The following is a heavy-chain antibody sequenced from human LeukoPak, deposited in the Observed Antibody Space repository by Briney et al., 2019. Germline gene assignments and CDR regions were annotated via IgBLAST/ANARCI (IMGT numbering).Heavy chain of an antibody. CDR2: ISSSSSYI. CDR1: GFTFNSYS. D-gene: IGHD3-10*01. Sequence: PGGSLRLSCAASGFTFNSYSMNWVRQAPGKGLEWVSSISSSSSYIYYADLVKGRFTISRDNAKNSLYLQMNSLRAEDTAVYYCARVYYGSGSWFDYWGQGTLVTVSS. V-gene: IGHV3-21*01. CDR3: ARVYYGSGSWFDY. J-gene: IGHJ4*02.